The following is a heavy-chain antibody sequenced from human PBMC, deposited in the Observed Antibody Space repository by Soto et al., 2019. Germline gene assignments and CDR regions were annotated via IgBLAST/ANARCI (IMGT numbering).Heavy chain of an antibody. Sequence: GGSLRLSCAASGFTFSSYCMNWVRQAPGKGLEWVAYITNDGNTIYYADSVKGRFTISRDNSKNTLYLQMNSLRAEDTAVYYCAKDGTTKIDYWGQGTLVTVSS. CDR2: ITNDGNTI. CDR3: AKDGTTKIDY. CDR1: GFTFSSYC. D-gene: IGHD1-7*01. J-gene: IGHJ4*02. V-gene: IGHV3-48*01.